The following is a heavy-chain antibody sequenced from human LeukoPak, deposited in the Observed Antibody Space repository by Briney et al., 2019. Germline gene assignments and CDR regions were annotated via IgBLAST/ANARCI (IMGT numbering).Heavy chain of an antibody. CDR1: GGSFSGYY. D-gene: IGHD5-12*01. Sequence: PSETLSLTCSVYGGSFSGYYWNWIRQPPGRGLEWIGEINHSGSTNYNPSLKSRVTVSVDTSKNQFSLKLTSVTAADTAVYYCARRREYSGYDYKELDCWGQGTLVTVSS. J-gene: IGHJ4*02. V-gene: IGHV4-34*01. CDR3: ARRREYSGYDYKELDC. CDR2: INHSGST.